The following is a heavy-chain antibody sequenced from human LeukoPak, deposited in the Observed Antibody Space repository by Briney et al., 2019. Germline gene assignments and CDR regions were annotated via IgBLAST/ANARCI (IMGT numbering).Heavy chain of an antibody. CDR2: ISGSGART. D-gene: IGHD7-27*01. CDR3: AKDLPVTETGNYV. Sequence: PGGSLRLSCAASGFTFSNYGMSWVRQAPGKGLEWVSAISGSGARTYYADSVKGRFTISRDNSKNTLYLQMNTLRAEDTALYYWAKDLPVTETGNYVWGQGTMVTVSS. V-gene: IGHV3-23*01. J-gene: IGHJ3*01. CDR1: GFTFSNYG.